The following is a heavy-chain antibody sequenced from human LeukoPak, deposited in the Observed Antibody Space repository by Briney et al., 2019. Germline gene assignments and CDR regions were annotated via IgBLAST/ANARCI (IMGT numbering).Heavy chain of an antibody. D-gene: IGHD2-15*01. CDR3: AKGLKGCSGGSCYYFFDF. CDR1: GFAFSNYA. Sequence: PGGSLRLSCAASGFAFSNYAMSWVRQAPGKGLEWVSSITGSGGGTYYADSVKGRFTISRDNSKNTLDLQMTSLRDEDTAVYYCAKGLKGCSGGSCYYFFDFWGQGTLVTVSS. V-gene: IGHV3-23*01. J-gene: IGHJ4*02. CDR2: ITGSGGGT.